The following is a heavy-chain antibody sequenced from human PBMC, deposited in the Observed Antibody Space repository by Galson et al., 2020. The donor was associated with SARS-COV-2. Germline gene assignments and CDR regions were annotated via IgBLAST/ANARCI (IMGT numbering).Heavy chain of an antibody. CDR1: GYTFTSYY. Sequence: ASVKVSCKASGYTFTSYYMHWVRQAPGQGLEWMGIINPSGGSTSYAQKFQGRVTMTRDTSTSTVYMELSSLRSEDTAVYYCARDLTTVTTYHYYYGMDVWGQGTMVTVSS. D-gene: IGHD4-17*01. J-gene: IGHJ6*02. V-gene: IGHV1-46*01. CDR3: ARDLTTVTTYHYYYGMDV. CDR2: INPSGGST.